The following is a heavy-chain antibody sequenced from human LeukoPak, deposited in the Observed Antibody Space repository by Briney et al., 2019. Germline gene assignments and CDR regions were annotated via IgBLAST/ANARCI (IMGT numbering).Heavy chain of an antibody. CDR3: ARLYSGYEGWFDP. CDR1: GFTVSSNY. V-gene: IGHV3-66*04. Sequence: SGGSLRLSCAASGFTVSSNYMSWVRQAPGKGLEWVSVIYSGGSTYYADSVKGRFTISRDNSKNTLYLQMNSLRAEDTAVYYCARLYSGYEGWFDPWGQGTLVTVSS. J-gene: IGHJ5*02. D-gene: IGHD5-12*01. CDR2: IYSGGST.